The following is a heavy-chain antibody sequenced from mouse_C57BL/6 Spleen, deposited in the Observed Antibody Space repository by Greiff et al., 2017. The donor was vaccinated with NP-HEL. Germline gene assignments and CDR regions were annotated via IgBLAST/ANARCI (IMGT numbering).Heavy chain of an antibody. V-gene: IGHV5-17*01. J-gene: IGHJ3*01. CDR3: ARDYSKGGFAY. D-gene: IGHD2-5*01. CDR1: GFTFSDYG. CDR2: ISSGSSTI. Sequence: EVKLVESGGGLVKPGGSLKLSCAASGFTFSDYGMHWVRQAPEKGLEWVAYISSGSSTIYYADTVKGRFTISRENAKNTLVLQMTSLRSEDTAMYYCARDYSKGGFAYWGQGTLVTVSA.